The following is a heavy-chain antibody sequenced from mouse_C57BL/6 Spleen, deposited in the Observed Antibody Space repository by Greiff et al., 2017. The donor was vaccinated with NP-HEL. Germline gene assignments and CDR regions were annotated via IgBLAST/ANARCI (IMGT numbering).Heavy chain of an antibody. CDR1: GFTFSDYG. D-gene: IGHD2-1*01. V-gene: IGHV5-17*01. Sequence: EVQLVESGGGLVKPGGSLKLSCAASGFTFSDYGMHWVRQAPEKGLEWVAYISSGSSTIYYADTVKGRFTISRDNAKNTLFLQMTSLRSEDTAMYYCARNYYGNSYYAMDYWGQGTSVTVSS. CDR3: ARNYYGNSYYAMDY. J-gene: IGHJ4*01. CDR2: ISSGSSTI.